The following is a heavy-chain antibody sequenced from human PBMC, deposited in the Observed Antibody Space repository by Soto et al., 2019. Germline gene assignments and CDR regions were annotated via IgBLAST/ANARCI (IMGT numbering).Heavy chain of an antibody. J-gene: IGHJ4*02. D-gene: IGHD3-10*01. CDR1: GYTLTSYG. CDR2: ISAYNGNT. V-gene: IGHV1-18*01. CDR3: ARCAEVRGVILYYFDY. Sequence: ASVKVSCKASGYTLTSYGISWVRQAPGQGLEWMGWISAYNGNTNYAQKLQGRVTMTTDTSTSTAYMELRSLRSDDTAVYYCARCAEVRGVILYYFDYWGQGTLVTVSS.